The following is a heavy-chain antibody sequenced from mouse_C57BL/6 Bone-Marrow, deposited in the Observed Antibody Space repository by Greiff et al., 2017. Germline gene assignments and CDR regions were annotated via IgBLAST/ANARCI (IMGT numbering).Heavy chain of an antibody. V-gene: IGHV1-52*01. CDR1: GYTFTSYW. CDR3: ALLGGEVLFDY. J-gene: IGHJ2*01. CDR2: IDPSDSET. D-gene: IGHD4-1*01. Sequence: QVQLQQPGAELVRPGSSVKLSCKASGYTFTSYWMHWVKQRPIQGLEWIGNIDPSDSETHYNQKFKDKATLTVDKSSSTAYMQLSSLTSEDSAVYYCALLGGEVLFDYWGQGTTLTVSS.